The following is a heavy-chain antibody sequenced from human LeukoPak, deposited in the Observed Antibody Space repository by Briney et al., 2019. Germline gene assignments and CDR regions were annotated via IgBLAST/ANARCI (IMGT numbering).Heavy chain of an antibody. D-gene: IGHD3-10*01. CDR1: GYTFTSYG. CDR2: ISAYNGNT. Sequence: ASVKVSCKASGYTFTSYGISWVRLAPGQGLEWMGWISAYNGNTNYAQKLQGRVTMTTDTSTSTAYMELRSLRSDDTAVYYCARRVRYYGSGSYYLDYWGQGTLVTVSS. V-gene: IGHV1-18*04. CDR3: ARRVRYYGSGSYYLDY. J-gene: IGHJ4*02.